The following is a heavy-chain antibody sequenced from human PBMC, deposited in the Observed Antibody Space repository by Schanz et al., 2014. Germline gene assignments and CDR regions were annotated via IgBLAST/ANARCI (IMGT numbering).Heavy chain of an antibody. CDR3: ARSAGRDFWSGYYTRFDY. CDR2: ISVYTGNT. V-gene: IGHV1-18*01. J-gene: IGHJ4*02. CDR1: GYTFTTYA. D-gene: IGHD3-3*01. Sequence: QVQLVQSGAEVKKPGASVRVSCKASGYTFTTYAMSWVRQAPGQGLEWVGWISVYTGNTKYGQKVQGRVTMTTDTSTSTVYMELRSLRSDDTAVYYCARSAGRDFWSGYYTRFDYWGQGTLVIVSS.